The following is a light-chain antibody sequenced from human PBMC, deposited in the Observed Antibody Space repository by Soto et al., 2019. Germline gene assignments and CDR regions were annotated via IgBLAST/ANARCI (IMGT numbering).Light chain of an antibody. CDR2: VDD. CDR1: SSNIGAGFD. Sequence: QLVLTQPPSVSGAPGQRVTISCTGSSSNIGAGFDVHWYQQLPGTAPKLLIYVDDSRPSGVPDRFSGSKSGSSASLAITGLQAEDEAGYYCQSYDSRLTAVVFGGGTKVTVL. V-gene: IGLV1-40*01. CDR3: QSYDSRLTAVV. J-gene: IGLJ2*01.